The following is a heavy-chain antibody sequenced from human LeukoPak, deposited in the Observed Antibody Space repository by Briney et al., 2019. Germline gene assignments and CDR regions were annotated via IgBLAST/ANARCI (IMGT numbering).Heavy chain of an antibody. Sequence: GGSLRPSCAASALSFSIYAMSWVRQGPGKGRGWVSAASACGRSTSYAGSGKGRLTISKDNSTNILVRLLDCVRADDPAVTFWAKFGTVRPREGFDYWGQGTLVTVLS. V-gene: IGHV3-23*01. J-gene: IGHJ4*02. D-gene: IGHD4-17*01. CDR2: ASACGRST. CDR3: AKFGTVRPREGFDY. CDR1: ALSFSIYA.